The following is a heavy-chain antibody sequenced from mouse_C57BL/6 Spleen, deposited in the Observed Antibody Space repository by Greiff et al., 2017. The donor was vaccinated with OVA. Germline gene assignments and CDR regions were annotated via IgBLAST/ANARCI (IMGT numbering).Heavy chain of an antibody. D-gene: IGHD2-1*01. V-gene: IGHV5-4*01. Sequence: EVQVVESGGGLVKPGGSLKLSCAASGFTFSSYAMSWVRQTPEKRLEWVATISDGGSYTYYPDNVQGRFTISRDNAKNNLYLQMSHLKSEDTAMYYCAREDGNYLHAMDYWGQGTSVTVSS. CDR2: ISDGGSYT. CDR3: AREDGNYLHAMDY. J-gene: IGHJ4*01. CDR1: GFTFSSYA.